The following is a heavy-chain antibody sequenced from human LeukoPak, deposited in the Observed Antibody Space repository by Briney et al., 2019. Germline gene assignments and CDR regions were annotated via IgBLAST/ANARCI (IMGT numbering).Heavy chain of an antibody. D-gene: IGHD1-26*01. CDR2: INSDGSST. Sequence: GGSLRLSCAASGFTFSSHWVHWVRQAPGKGLVWVSRINSDGSSTNYADSVKGRFTISRDNAKNTLYLQINSLRAEDTAVYYCAGTRVGDYWGQGTLVTVSS. V-gene: IGHV3-74*01. CDR3: AGTRVGDY. CDR1: GFTFSSHW. J-gene: IGHJ4*02.